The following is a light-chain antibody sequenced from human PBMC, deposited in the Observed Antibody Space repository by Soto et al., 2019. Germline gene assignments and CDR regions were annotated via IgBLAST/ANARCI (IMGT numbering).Light chain of an antibody. CDR1: SRDVGGYNY. V-gene: IGLV2-14*01. CDR2: DVS. J-gene: IGLJ2*01. CDR3: SSYTSSTAVV. Sequence: QSALTQPASVSGSPGQSIAISCTGTSRDVGGYNYVSWYQQHEGKAPKLLIFDVSDRPSGVSNRFSGSKSGNTASLTISGLQAEDEADYYSSSYTSSTAVVFGGGTKLTVL.